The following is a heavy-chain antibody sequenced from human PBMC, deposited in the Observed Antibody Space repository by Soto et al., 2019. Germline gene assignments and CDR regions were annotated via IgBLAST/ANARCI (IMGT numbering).Heavy chain of an antibody. CDR1: GFTVSNHY. Sequence: LRLSCPASGFTVSNHYMTWVRQAPGKGLEWVSVIYSGGSRYYADSVKGRFAISRDHSKNTLYLQMNSLTAEGTAVYYCTRALPDFETTGHYIDYWGQGTLVTVS. J-gene: IGHJ4*02. CDR2: IYSGGSR. V-gene: IGHV3-53*01. CDR3: TRALPDFETTGHYIDY. D-gene: IGHD2-8*02.